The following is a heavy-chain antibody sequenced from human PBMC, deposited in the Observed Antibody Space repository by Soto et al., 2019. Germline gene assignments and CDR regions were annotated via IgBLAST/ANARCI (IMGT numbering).Heavy chain of an antibody. CDR1: GGSISSGDYY. Sequence: PSETLSITCTVYGGSISSGDYYWSGIRQPPGKGLEWIGYIYYSGSTYYNPSLKSRVTISVDTSKNQFSLKLSSVTAADTAVYYCAEWEYIAATRLCCMHVCGQGTMVTGYS. J-gene: IGHJ6*02. D-gene: IGHD6-6*01. V-gene: IGHV4-30-4*01. CDR2: IYYSGST. CDR3: AEWEYIAATRLCCMHV.